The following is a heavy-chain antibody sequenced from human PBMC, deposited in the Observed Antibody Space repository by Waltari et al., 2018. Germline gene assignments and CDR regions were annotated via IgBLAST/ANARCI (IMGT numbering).Heavy chain of an antibody. J-gene: IGHJ5*02. CDR2: IYNNGRT. CDR1: GGSMSTYH. CDR3: ARGPAAITNWFDP. D-gene: IGHD2-2*01. V-gene: IGHV4-59*01. Sequence: QVQLQESGPGLVKPSETLSLTCTVSGGSMSTYHWSWLRQPPGKGLEWIGEIYNNGRTNYNPSLKSRVTISVDTSKNQFSLHLSSVTAADTAVYFCARGPAAITNWFDPWGQGTLVTVSS.